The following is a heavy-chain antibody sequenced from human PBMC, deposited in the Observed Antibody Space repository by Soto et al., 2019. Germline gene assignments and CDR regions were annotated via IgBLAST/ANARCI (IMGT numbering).Heavy chain of an antibody. CDR3: AREREYGAVAGKLDY. D-gene: IGHD6-19*01. Sequence: SVKVSCKXSGGSFSGYAIGWVRQAPGQGLEWMGGIIPIFGTANYAQKFQGRVTITADESTSTAYMELSSLRSEDTAVYYCAREREYGAVAGKLDYWGQGTLVTVSS. V-gene: IGHV1-69*13. J-gene: IGHJ4*02. CDR1: GGSFSGYA. CDR2: IIPIFGTA.